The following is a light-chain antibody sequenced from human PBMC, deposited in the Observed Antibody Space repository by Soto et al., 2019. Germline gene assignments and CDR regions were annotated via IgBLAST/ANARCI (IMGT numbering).Light chain of an antibody. J-gene: IGKJ4*01. Sequence: IVLTQSPGTLSLSAWERTTLSCRARQSISRYLAWYQQKPGQGPRLLIYGASSRATGTPDRFSGSGSRTDFPLTIRRLEPEDFAVYYCQQYGSSLTFGGGTKVDIK. CDR2: GAS. V-gene: IGKV3-20*01. CDR1: QSISRY. CDR3: QQYGSSLT.